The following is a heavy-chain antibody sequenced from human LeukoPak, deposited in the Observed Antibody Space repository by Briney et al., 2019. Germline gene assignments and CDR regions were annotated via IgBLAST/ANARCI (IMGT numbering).Heavy chain of an antibody. D-gene: IGHD1-26*01. V-gene: IGHV4-59*01. J-gene: IGHJ4*02. CDR2: IYYSGST. Sequence: SETLSLTCIVSGGSISTYYWSWIRQPPGKGLEWIGYIYYSGSTNYNPSLKGRVTISVDTSKNQFSLKLRSVTAADTAVYYCARHSRTYYDFDFWGQGTLVTVSS. CDR3: ARHSRTYYDFDF. CDR1: GGSISTYY.